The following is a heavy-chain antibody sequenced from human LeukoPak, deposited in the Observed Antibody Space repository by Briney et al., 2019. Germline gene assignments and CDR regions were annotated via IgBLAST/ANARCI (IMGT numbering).Heavy chain of an antibody. V-gene: IGHV3-23*01. CDR1: GFTFSSYA. J-gene: IGHJ6*02. CDR2: ISGSGGSA. D-gene: IGHD5-18*01. Sequence: GGSLRLSCAASGFTFSSYAMSWVRQAPGKGLEWVSAISGSGGSAYYADSVKGRFTISRDNSKNTLYLQMNSLRAEDTAVYYCAASPGDTAMVTGFKYYYYGMDVWGQGTTVTVSS. CDR3: AASPGDTAMVTGFKYYYYGMDV.